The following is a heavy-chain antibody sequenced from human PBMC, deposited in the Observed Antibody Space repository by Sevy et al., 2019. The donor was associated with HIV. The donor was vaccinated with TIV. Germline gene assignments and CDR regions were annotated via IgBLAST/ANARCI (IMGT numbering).Heavy chain of an antibody. J-gene: IGHJ3*02. D-gene: IGHD2-2*01. CDR2: ISSGSSNI. CDR3: ARRRHGSKGGDVSDI. V-gene: IGHV3-21*01. Sequence: GGSLRLSCAASGFTFSTYSMNWVRQAPGKGLEWVSSISSGSSNIYYADSLKGRFTISRDNAKKSLYLQMNSLRAEDTAVYYCARRRHGSKGGDVSDIWGQGTMVTVSS. CDR1: GFTFSTYS.